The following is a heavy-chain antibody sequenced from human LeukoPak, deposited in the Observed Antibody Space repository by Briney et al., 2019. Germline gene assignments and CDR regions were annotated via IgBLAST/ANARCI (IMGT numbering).Heavy chain of an antibody. CDR2: ISYDGSNK. J-gene: IGHJ4*02. D-gene: IGHD2-2*01. CDR1: GFTFSSYG. Sequence: GGSLRLSCAASGFTFSSYGMHWVRQAPGKGLEWVAVISYDGSNKYYADSVKGRFTISRDNSKNTLYLQMSSLRAEDTAVYYCVKGYCSSISCYGDYWGQGTLVTFSS. CDR3: VKGYCSSISCYGDY. V-gene: IGHV3-30*18.